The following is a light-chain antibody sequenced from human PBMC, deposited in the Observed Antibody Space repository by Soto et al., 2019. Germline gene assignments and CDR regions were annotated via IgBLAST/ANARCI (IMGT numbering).Light chain of an antibody. CDR3: AAWDDSLNAVV. V-gene: IGLV1-44*01. J-gene: IGLJ2*01. CDR2: SNN. CDR1: SSNIGSNT. Sequence: QSVLTQPPSASGTHGQRVTISCSGSSSNIGSNTVNWYQQLPGTAPKLLIYSNNQRPSGVPDRFSGSKSGTSASLAISGLQSEDEADYYCAAWDDSLNAVVFGGGTKVTV.